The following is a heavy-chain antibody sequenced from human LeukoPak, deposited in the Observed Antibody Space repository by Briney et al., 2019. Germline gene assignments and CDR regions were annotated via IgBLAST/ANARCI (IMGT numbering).Heavy chain of an antibody. V-gene: IGHV4-31*03. CDR3: ARDSTRYFDL. CDR1: GGSIRSSYYY. J-gene: IGHJ2*01. Sequence: SETLSLTCTVSGGSIRSSYYYWGWIRQHPGKGLEWIGYIYYSGSTYYNPSLKSRVTISVDTSKNQFSLKLSSVTAADTAVYYCARDSTRYFDLWGRGTLVTVSS. CDR2: IYYSGST.